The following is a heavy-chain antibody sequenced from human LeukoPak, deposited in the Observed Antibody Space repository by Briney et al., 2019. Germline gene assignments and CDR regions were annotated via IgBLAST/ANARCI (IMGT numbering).Heavy chain of an antibody. CDR3: ARVAPPGYFFDC. J-gene: IGHJ4*02. CDR2: ISSSSSYI. CDR1: VFTFSSYS. V-gene: IGHV3-21*01. Sequence: GGSLRLSCAASVFTFSSYSMNWVRQAPGKGLECVSSISSSSSYIYYADSVKGRFTISRDNAKNSLYLQMNSLRAEETAVSYCARVAPPGYFFDCWGQGNLVSVSS. D-gene: IGHD7-27*01.